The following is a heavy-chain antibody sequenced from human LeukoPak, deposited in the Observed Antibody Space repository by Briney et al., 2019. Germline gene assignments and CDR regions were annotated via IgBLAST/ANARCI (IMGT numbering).Heavy chain of an antibody. Sequence: SETLSLTCTVSGVSISSSSYYWGWIRQPPGKGLEWIGSIYYSGSTYYNPSLKSRVTISVDTSKNQFSLKLSSVTAADTAVYYCARWGCGVVIVTDYWGQGTLVTVSS. CDR1: GVSISSSSYY. D-gene: IGHD3-3*01. V-gene: IGHV4-39*07. CDR3: ARWGCGVVIVTDY. CDR2: IYYSGST. J-gene: IGHJ4*02.